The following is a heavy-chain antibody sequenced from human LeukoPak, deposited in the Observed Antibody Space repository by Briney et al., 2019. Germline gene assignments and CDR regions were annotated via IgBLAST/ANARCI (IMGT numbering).Heavy chain of an antibody. CDR1: GFTFSDYY. J-gene: IGHJ4*02. CDR3: AKDGVAGKIMYYFDY. Sequence: PGGSLRLSCAASGFTFSDYYMSWIRQAPGKGLEWVSYISSSGSTIYYADSVKGRFTISRDNSKNTLYLQMNSLRAEDTAVYDCAKDGVAGKIMYYFDYWGQGTLVTVSS. D-gene: IGHD6-19*01. CDR2: ISSSGSTI. V-gene: IGHV3-11*01.